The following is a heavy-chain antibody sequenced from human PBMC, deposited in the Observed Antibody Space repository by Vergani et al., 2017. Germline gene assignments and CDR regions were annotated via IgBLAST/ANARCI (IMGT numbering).Heavy chain of an antibody. CDR1: GGSIRSPFYY. D-gene: IGHD6-13*01. V-gene: IGHV4-39*01. CDR2: IYYSGST. J-gene: IGHJ6*03. CDR3: ARHKEQLVPGNYYYYYYMDV. Sequence: QLQLQESDPGLVKPSETLSLTCTVSGGSIRSPFYYWGWIRQPPGTGLEWIGTIYYSGSTYYNPSLKSRVTISVDTSKNQFSLKLNSVTAADTAVDYCARHKEQLVPGNYYYYYYMDVWGKGTTVTVSS.